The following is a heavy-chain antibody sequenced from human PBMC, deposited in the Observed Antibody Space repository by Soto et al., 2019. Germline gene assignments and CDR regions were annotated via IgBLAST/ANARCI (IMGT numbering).Heavy chain of an antibody. V-gene: IGHV3-30-3*01. CDR2: ISHDGINK. D-gene: IGHD2-2*01. CDR1: GFTFSSYA. CDR3: GRCTSTSCHLGSDY. J-gene: IGHJ4*02. Sequence: VGSLRLSCAASGFTFSSYAMNWVRQAPGKGLEWVALISHDGINKYYADSVRGRFTISRDSSTNTLYLQMNSLRAADAAVYYCGRCTSTSCHLGSDYWGQGTLVTVSS.